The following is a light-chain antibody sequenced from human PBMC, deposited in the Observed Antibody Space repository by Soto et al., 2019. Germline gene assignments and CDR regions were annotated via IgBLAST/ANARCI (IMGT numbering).Light chain of an antibody. Sequence: QSVLTQPASVSGSPGQSVTISCTGTSSDVGGYDYVSWYQQHPGTAPKLMLYEVNNRPSGVSNRFSGSKSGNTASLITSGLHSEDEADYYCSAYTTTSTLIFGTGTKVTVL. J-gene: IGLJ1*01. CDR3: SAYTTTSTLI. CDR1: SSDVGGYDY. V-gene: IGLV2-14*01. CDR2: EVN.